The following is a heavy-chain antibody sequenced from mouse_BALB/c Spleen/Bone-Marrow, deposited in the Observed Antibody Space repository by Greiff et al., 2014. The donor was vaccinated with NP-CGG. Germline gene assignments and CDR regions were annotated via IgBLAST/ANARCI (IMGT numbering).Heavy chain of an antibody. Sequence: VQLQQSGAELVKPGDSVKLTCTASGFNIKDTYMHWVKQRPEQGLEWIGRIDPANGNTKFDPKFQGKATITADTSSNTAYLQLCSLTSEDTAVYYCARAIFFYGNVRFTYWGQGTSVTVSS. J-gene: IGHJ3*01. CDR1: GFNIKDTY. CDR3: ARAIFFYGNVRFTY. V-gene: IGHV14-3*02. CDR2: IDPANGNT. D-gene: IGHD2-1*01.